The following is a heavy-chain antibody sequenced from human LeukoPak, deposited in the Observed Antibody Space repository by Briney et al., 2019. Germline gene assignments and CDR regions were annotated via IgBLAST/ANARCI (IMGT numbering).Heavy chain of an antibody. J-gene: IGHJ3*02. CDR1: GGSISSYY. V-gene: IGHV4-4*07. Sequence: TSETLSLTRTVSGGSISSYYWSWIRQPAGKGLEWIGRIYTSWSTNYNPSLKSRVTMSVDTSKNQFSLKLSSVTAADTAVYYCARDLYDSSGYTSINAFDIWGQGTMVTVSS. CDR3: ARDLYDSSGYTSINAFDI. D-gene: IGHD3-22*01. CDR2: IYTSWST.